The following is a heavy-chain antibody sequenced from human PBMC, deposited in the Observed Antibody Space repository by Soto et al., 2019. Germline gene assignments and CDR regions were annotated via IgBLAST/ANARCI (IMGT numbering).Heavy chain of an antibody. V-gene: IGHV1-2*02. D-gene: IGHD2-8*01. CDR2: INPDSGGT. J-gene: IGHJ3*02. CDR1: GYTFTDYY. CDR3: ARGEYCSNGVCYYFDI. Sequence: QEQLVQSGAEVKKPGASLKVSCKASGYTFTDYYIHWVRQAPGQGLEWVGWINPDSGGTNLAQRFQGRVTMTSDTSINTAYMELSSLRSDDTAVYYCARGEYCSNGVCYYFDIWAKGQRSPSLQ.